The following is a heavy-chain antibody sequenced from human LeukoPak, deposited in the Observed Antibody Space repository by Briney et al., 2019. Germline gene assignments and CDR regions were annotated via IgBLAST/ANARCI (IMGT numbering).Heavy chain of an antibody. CDR1: GGSISSYY. Sequence: SETLSLTCTVSGGSISSYYWSWIRQPPGKGLEWIGYIYYSGSTNYNPSLKSRVTISVDTSKNQFFLKLSSVTAADTAVYYCAKNTGYSSGWYSSRYYYGMDVWGQGTTVTVSS. CDR3: AKNTGYSSGWYSSRYYYGMDV. CDR2: IYYSGST. D-gene: IGHD6-19*01. V-gene: IGHV4-59*01. J-gene: IGHJ6*02.